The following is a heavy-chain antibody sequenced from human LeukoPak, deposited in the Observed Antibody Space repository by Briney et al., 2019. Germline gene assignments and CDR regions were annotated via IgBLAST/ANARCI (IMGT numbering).Heavy chain of an antibody. CDR2: ISSSGSTI. J-gene: IGHJ6*04. V-gene: IGHV3-48*04. Sequence: GGSLRLSCAASGFTFSSYSMNWVRKAPGKVLEWVSYISSSGSTIYYADSVKGRFTISRDNAKNSLYLQMNSLRAEDTAVYYCAELGITMIGGVWGKGTTVTISS. CDR3: AELGITMIGGV. CDR1: GFTFSSYS. D-gene: IGHD3-10*02.